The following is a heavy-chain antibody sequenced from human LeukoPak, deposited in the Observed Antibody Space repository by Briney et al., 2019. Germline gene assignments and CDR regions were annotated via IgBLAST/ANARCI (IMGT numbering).Heavy chain of an antibody. J-gene: IGHJ3*02. D-gene: IGHD6-13*01. CDR3: ARYAVAAAADDAFDI. CDR2: MNPNSGNT. Sequence: ASVKVSCKASGYTFTSYDINWVRQATGQGLEWMGWMNPNSGNTGYAQKLQGRVTMSRNTSISTAYMELSSLRSEDTAVYYCARYAVAAAADDAFDIWGQGTMVTVSS. V-gene: IGHV1-8*01. CDR1: GYTFTSYD.